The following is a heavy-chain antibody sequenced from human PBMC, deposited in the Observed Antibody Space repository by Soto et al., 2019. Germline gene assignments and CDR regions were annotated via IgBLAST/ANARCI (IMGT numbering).Heavy chain of an antibody. CDR3: ARGGGVGVAGSAAFDM. Sequence: QLHLVQSGAVVKKPGASVTVSCSASGYPVTAYYMHWVRQAPGRGLEWMGGINPATGAAKYTQTFQGRVTMTRDTSTSTVFMALSGLTSEDTAVFSCARGGGVGVAGSAAFDMWGQGTLVTVSS. J-gene: IGHJ3*02. V-gene: IGHV1-2*02. CDR2: INPATGAA. CDR1: GYPVTAYY. D-gene: IGHD3-3*01.